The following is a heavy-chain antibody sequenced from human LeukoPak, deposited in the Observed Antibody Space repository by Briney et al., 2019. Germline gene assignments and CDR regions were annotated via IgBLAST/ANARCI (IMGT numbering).Heavy chain of an antibody. V-gene: IGHV4-59*01. CDR3: ARGPWTFDY. D-gene: IGHD3/OR15-3a*01. CDR1: GGSIGKYY. J-gene: IGHJ4*02. Sequence: PSETLSLTCTVSGGSIGKYYWSWIRQPPGEGLEWIGYVHYKGSTNYSPSLKSRVTISVDTSKNQFSLRLSSVTAADTAVYYCARGPWTFDYWGQGTLVTVSS. CDR2: VHYKGST.